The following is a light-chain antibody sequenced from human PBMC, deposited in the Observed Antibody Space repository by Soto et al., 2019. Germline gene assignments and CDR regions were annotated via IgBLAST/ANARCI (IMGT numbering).Light chain of an antibody. V-gene: IGLV2-14*01. CDR3: SSYAGSHNYV. Sequence: QSVLAQPASVSGSPGQSITISCTGTSSDVGGYNYVSWYQQHPGKAPKLMIYDVSNRPSGVSNRFSGSKSGNMASLTVSGLQAEDEADYYCSSYAGSHNYVFGTGTKVTVL. CDR2: DVS. CDR1: SSDVGGYNY. J-gene: IGLJ1*01.